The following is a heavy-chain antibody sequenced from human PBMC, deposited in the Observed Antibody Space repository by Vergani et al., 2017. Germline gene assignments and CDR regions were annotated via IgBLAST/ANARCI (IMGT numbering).Heavy chain of an antibody. D-gene: IGHD3-10*01. CDR3: ARVSTYYYCSASYPPYYYYYGMDV. J-gene: IGHJ6*02. CDR2: INHSGST. V-gene: IGHV4-34*01. Sequence: QVQLQQWGAGLLKPSETLSLTCAVYGGSFSGYYWSWIRQPPGKGLEWIGEINHSGSTNYNPSLKSRVTISVDTSKNQFSLKLSSVTTADTAVYYCARVSTYYYCSASYPPYYYYYGMDVWGQGTTVTVSS. CDR1: GGSFSGYY.